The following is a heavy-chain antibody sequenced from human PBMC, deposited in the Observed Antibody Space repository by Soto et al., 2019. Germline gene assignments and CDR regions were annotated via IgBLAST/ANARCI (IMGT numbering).Heavy chain of an antibody. J-gene: IGHJ3*02. V-gene: IGHV3-7*03. Sequence: EVQLVESGGGLVQPGGSLRLSGAAYGFTFSGYWMSRIRQAPGKGLEWVANMNQDGSEKYYVDSVKGRFTISRDNAKNSLYLQMNSLRADDTAVYYCARPAAAGGAFDIWGQGTMVTVSS. CDR2: MNQDGSEK. CDR3: ARPAAAGGAFDI. D-gene: IGHD6-13*01. CDR1: GFTFSGYW.